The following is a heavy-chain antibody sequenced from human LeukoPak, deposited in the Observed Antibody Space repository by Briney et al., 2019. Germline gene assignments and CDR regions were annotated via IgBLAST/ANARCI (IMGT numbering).Heavy chain of an antibody. J-gene: IGHJ5*02. V-gene: IGHV3-73*01. D-gene: IGHD6-13*01. CDR3: TRALPNSSSWSRWFDP. Sequence: GGSLRLSCAASGFTFSGSAMHWVRQASGKGLEWVGRIRSKANSYATAYAAAVKGRLTISREDAKNTAYLQMHSLKTEDTAVYYCTRALPNSSSWSRWFDPWGQGTLVTVSS. CDR1: GFTFSGSA. CDR2: IRSKANSYAT.